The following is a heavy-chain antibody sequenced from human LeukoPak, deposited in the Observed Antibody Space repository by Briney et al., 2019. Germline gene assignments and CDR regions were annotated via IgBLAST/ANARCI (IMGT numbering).Heavy chain of an antibody. V-gene: IGHV3-7*03. CDR2: IKGDGSER. D-gene: IGHD3-3*01. CDR3: AKTPEVILPRNFDY. Sequence: GGSLRLSCEGSAFIFSGHWMNWVRQTPGKGLEWVASIKGDGSERQYVDSVKGRFSISRDNTKGSLFLQLNSLRAEDTAVYYCAKTPEVILPRNFDYWGQGTLVTVSS. J-gene: IGHJ4*02. CDR1: AFIFSGHW.